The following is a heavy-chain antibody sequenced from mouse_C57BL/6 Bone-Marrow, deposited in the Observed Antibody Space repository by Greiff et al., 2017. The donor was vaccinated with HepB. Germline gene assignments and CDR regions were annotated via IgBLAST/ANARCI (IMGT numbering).Heavy chain of an antibody. V-gene: IGHV1-18*01. Sequence: QSGPELVKPGASVKIPCKASGYTFTDYNMDWVKQSHGKSLEWIGDINPNNGGTIYNQKFKGKATLTVDKSSSTAYMELRSLTSEDTAVYYCARDYYGSSPFAYWGQGTLVTVSA. J-gene: IGHJ3*01. CDR3: ARDYYGSSPFAY. CDR2: INPNNGGT. CDR1: GYTFTDYN. D-gene: IGHD1-1*01.